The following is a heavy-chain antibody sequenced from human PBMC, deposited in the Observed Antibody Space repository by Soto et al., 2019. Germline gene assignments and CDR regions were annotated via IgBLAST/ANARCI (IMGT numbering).Heavy chain of an antibody. J-gene: IGHJ5*02. V-gene: IGHV1-2*02. CDR3: ARGRQQLVENWFDP. D-gene: IGHD6-6*01. CDR2: INPNSGGT. CDR1: GYTFTGYY. Sequence: ALVKVSCKASGYTFTGYYMHWVRQAPGQGLEWMGWINPNSGGTNYAQKFQGRVTMTRDTSISTAYMELSRLRSDDTAVYYCARGRQQLVENWFDPWGQGTLVTVSS.